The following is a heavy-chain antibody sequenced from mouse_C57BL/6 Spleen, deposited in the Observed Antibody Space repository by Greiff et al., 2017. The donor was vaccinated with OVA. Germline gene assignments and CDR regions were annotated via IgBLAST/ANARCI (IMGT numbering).Heavy chain of an antibody. Sequence: EVHLVESGGGLVQPGGSLSLSCAASGFTFTAYYMSWVRQPPGKALEWLGFIRNKANGYTTEYSASVKGRFTISRDNSQSILYLQMNALRAEDSATYYCARSGGAMDYWGQGTSVTVSS. CDR3: ARSGGAMDY. J-gene: IGHJ4*01. CDR2: IRNKANGYTT. D-gene: IGHD4-1*01. V-gene: IGHV7-3*01. CDR1: GFTFTAYY.